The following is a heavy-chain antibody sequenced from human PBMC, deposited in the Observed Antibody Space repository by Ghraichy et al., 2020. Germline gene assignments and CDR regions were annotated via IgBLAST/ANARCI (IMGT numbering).Heavy chain of an antibody. CDR1: GGSIRRYY. V-gene: IGHV4-59*01. Sequence: GSLSLSCSVSGGSIRRYYWSWIRQPPGKGLEWIAYIFYSGTTNYNPVLKSRVTLSVDTSKNQFSLTVWSVNAADPSVYYCARNRASSSYDYYGMDVWGQGTTVTASS. J-gene: IGHJ6*02. D-gene: IGHD1-14*01. CDR3: ARNRASSSYDYYGMDV. CDR2: IFYSGTT.